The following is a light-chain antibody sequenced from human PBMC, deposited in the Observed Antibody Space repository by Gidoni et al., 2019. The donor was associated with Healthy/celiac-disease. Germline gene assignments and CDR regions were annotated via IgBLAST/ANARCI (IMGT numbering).Light chain of an antibody. CDR1: QSVFYSSNKQIP. V-gene: IGKV4-1*01. CDR3: QQYLSLPLT. Sequence: DIVMTQSTDALARSLGERAAVNCKPRQSVFYSSNKQIPLPWYQQKPGQPPKLLIYATSTRASGVPDRFSGSGSGTDFTLTISSLQAEDVAVYYCQQYLSLPLTFGGGTKLEIK. CDR2: ATS. J-gene: IGKJ4*01.